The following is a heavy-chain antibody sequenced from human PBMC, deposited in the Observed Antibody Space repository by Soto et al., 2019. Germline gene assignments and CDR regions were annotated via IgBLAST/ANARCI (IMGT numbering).Heavy chain of an antibody. J-gene: IGHJ5*02. CDR3: AKSDYDFWSGYLHWFDP. D-gene: IGHD3-3*01. CDR2: ISGSGGST. CDR1: GFTFSSYA. Sequence: EVQLLESGGGLVQPGGSLRLSCAASGFTFSSYAMSWVRQAPGKGLEWVSAISGSGGSTYYADSVKGRFTISRDNSKNTLYLQMNSVRAEDTAVYYCAKSDYDFWSGYLHWFDPWGQGTLVTVSS. V-gene: IGHV3-23*01.